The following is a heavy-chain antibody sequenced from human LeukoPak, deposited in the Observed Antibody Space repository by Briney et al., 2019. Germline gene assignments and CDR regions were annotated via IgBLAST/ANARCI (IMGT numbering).Heavy chain of an antibody. CDR3: ARARTYYYDSSGYYSDY. CDR2: ISYDGSNK. V-gene: IGHV3-30*04. CDR1: GFIFSSYA. Sequence: PGGSLRLSCAASGFIFSSYAMHWVRQAPGKGLEWVAVISYDGSNKYYADSVKGRFTISRDNSKNTLYLQMNSLRAEDTAVYYCARARTYYYDSSGYYSDYWGQGTLVTVSS. D-gene: IGHD3-22*01. J-gene: IGHJ4*02.